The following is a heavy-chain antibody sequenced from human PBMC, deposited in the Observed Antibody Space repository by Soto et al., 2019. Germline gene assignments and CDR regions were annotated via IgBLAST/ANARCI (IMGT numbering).Heavy chain of an antibody. D-gene: IGHD3-16*01. CDR1: GFSFSTYG. CDR2: YGGSGGST. CDR3: VKFRGRAYHYYYMDV. Sequence: VQLLESGGGLAQRGGSLRLSCAASGFSFSTYGMTWVRQAPGKGLEWVSYGGSGGSTYYADSVKGRFTISRDNSKKTLYLQMNSLRAEDTAVYYCVKFRGRAYHYYYMDVWGNGTTVTVSS. V-gene: IGHV3-23*01. J-gene: IGHJ6*03.